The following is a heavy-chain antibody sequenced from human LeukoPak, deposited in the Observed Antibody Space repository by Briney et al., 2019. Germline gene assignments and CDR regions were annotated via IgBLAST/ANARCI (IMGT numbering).Heavy chain of an antibody. D-gene: IGHD5-18*01. Sequence: PGGSLRLSCAASGFTFSSYAMSWVRQAPGKGLEWVSAISGSGGSTYYADSVKGRFTISRDNSKNTLYLQMNSLRAEDTAVYYCAKDQGSHGPLYYYYGMDVWGQGTTVTVSS. CDR1: GFTFSSYA. CDR2: ISGSGGST. J-gene: IGHJ6*02. V-gene: IGHV3-23*01. CDR3: AKDQGSHGPLYYYYGMDV.